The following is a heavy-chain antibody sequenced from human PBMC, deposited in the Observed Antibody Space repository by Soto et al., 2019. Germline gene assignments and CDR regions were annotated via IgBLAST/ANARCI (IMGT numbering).Heavy chain of an antibody. V-gene: IGHV4-39*07. D-gene: IGHD5-12*01. CDR3: ARSDIVATVSFDY. Sequence: PSETLSLTCAVSGGSVSSSSYYWGWIRQPPGKGLEWIGSIYYSGSTYYNPSLKSRVTISVDRSKNQFSLKLSSVTAADTAVYYCARSDIVATVSFDYWGQGTLVTVSS. CDR2: IYYSGST. J-gene: IGHJ4*02. CDR1: GGSVSSSSYY.